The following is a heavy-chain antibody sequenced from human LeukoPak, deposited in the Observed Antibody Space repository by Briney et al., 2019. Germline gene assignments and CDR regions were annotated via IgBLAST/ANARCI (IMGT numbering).Heavy chain of an antibody. CDR1: GFTFSRFN. D-gene: IGHD3-3*01. CDR3: ARGFLDFDF. CDR2: IWYDGTDT. Sequence: GKSQRLSCVASGFTFSRFNMHWVRQAPGKGLEWVALIWYDGTDTYYADAVKGRFTISRDDSKNTVYLQMNSLRAEDTAFYYCARGFLDFDFWGHGTLVTVSS. J-gene: IGHJ4*01. V-gene: IGHV3-33*01.